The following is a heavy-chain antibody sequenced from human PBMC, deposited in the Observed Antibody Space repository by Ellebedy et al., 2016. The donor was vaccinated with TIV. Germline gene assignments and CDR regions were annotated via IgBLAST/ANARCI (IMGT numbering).Heavy chain of an antibody. V-gene: IGHV3-15*01. CDR3: TTDYATMVRGLSRYYYYYGMDV. D-gene: IGHD3-10*01. CDR2: IKSKTDGGTT. J-gene: IGHJ6*02. Sequence: GESLKISXAASGFTFSNAWMSWVRQAPGKGLEWVGRIKSKTDGGTTDYAAPVKGRFTISRDDSKNTLYLQMNSLKTEDTAVYYCTTDYATMVRGLSRYYYYYGMDVWGQGTTVTVSS. CDR1: GFTFSNAW.